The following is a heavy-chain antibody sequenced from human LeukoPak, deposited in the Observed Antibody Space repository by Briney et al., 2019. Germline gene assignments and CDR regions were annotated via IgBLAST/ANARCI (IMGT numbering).Heavy chain of an antibody. V-gene: IGHV4-59*01. CDR3: ARVDTASFDP. Sequence: SETLSLTCTVSGGSISSYYWSWIRQPPGKGLEWIGYIYYSGSTNYNPSLKSRVTISVDTSKNQFSLKLSSVTAADTVVYYCARVDTASFDPWGQGTLVTVSS. D-gene: IGHD5-18*01. CDR1: GGSISSYY. J-gene: IGHJ5*02. CDR2: IYYSGST.